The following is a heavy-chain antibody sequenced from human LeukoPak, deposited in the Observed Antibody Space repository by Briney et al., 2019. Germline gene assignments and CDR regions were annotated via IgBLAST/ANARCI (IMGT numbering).Heavy chain of an antibody. V-gene: IGHV4-34*01. J-gene: IGHJ5*02. D-gene: IGHD5-18*01. CDR2: INHSGST. CDR3: ARHGGTSYGLFDP. Sequence: SETLSLTCTVSGYSISGGDYWSWSRQPPGKGLEWIGEINHSGSTNYNPSLKSRVTISVDTSKNQFSLKLSSVTGADTAVYYCARHGGTSYGLFDPWGQGTMVTVSS. CDR1: GYSISGGDY.